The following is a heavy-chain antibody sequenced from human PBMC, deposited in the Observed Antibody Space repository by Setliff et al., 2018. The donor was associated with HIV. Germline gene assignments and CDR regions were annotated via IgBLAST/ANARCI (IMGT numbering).Heavy chain of an antibody. CDR1: GASIRSGLNY. Sequence: TLSLTCRVSGASIRSGLNYWTWIRQPAGKGLEWIGHTYSGGTTNYNPSLKSRVTISLDTSKNQFSLKLSSVTAADTAVYYCARLRLLYYYYYMDVWGKGTTVTVSS. CDR3: ARLRLLYYYYYMDV. J-gene: IGHJ6*03. CDR2: TYSGGTT. V-gene: IGHV4-61*09.